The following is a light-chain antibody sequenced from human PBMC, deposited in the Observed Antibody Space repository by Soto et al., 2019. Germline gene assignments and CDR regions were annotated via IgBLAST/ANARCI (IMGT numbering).Light chain of an antibody. CDR1: SSNIGSHT. CDR2: SNT. CDR3: AAWDDSLNGVV. Sequence: QSVLTQPPSASGTPGQTIAISCSGGSSNIGSHTVNWYQQLPGTAPRLLIYSNTQRPSGVPDRFSGSKSGTSASLAISGLQSEFEGDYYCAAWDDSLNGVVFGGGTKVTFL. V-gene: IGLV1-44*01. J-gene: IGLJ2*01.